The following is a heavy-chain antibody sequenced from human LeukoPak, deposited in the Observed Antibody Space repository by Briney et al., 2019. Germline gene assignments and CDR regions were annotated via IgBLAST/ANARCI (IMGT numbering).Heavy chain of an antibody. CDR1: GFTFDDYG. CDR3: SRGGRSSSSSGTTYYHYGLDV. J-gene: IGHJ6*02. Sequence: GGSLRLSCAASGFTFDDYGMHWVRQAPGKGLEWVAVIWYDGSNKYYADSVKGRFTISRDNSKNTLYLHVNSLRAEDTAVYYCSRGGRSSSSSGTTYYHYGLDVWGQGTTVTVSS. V-gene: IGHV3-33*08. D-gene: IGHD6-6*01. CDR2: IWYDGSNK.